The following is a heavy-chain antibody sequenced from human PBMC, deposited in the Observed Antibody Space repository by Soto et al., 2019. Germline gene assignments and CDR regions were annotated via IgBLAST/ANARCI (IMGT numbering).Heavy chain of an antibody. J-gene: IGHJ6*02. CDR3: ARTRITIFGVVITHYCYGMDV. D-gene: IGHD3-3*01. CDR1: GGSFSGYY. V-gene: IGHV4-34*01. Sequence: SETLSLTCAVYGGSFSGYYWSWIRQPPGKGLEWIGEINHSGSTNYNPSLKSRVTISVDTSKNQFSLKLSSVTAADTAVYYCARTRITIFGVVITHYCYGMDVWGQGTTVTVSS. CDR2: INHSGST.